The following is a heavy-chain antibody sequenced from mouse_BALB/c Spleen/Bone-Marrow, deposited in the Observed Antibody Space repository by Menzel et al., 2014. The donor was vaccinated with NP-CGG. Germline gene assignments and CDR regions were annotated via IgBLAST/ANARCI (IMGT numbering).Heavy chain of an antibody. J-gene: IGHJ4*01. D-gene: IGHD2-14*01. CDR3: ARSGKVRNAMDY. CDR1: GYTFTDHA. CDR2: ISGYYGDA. Sequence: VHLVESGAKLVRPGVSVKISCKGSGYTFTDHAMHWVKRSHAKSLEWIGLISGYYGDAIYNRKFKGKATMTVDKSSSTAYMELARLTSEDSAIYYCARSGKVRNAMDYWGQGTSVTVSS. V-gene: IGHV1S137*01.